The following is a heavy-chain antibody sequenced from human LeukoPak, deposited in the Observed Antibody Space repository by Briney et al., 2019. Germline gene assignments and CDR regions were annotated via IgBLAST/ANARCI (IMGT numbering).Heavy chain of an antibody. CDR1: GDSISSGTHF. CDR2: INYSGST. D-gene: IGHD4-11*01. CDR3: ARHETYSFDP. Sequence: PSETLSLTCTVSGDSISSGTHFWSWTRQHPGTGLEWIGYINYSGSTYYNPSLKSRVTISLDTSKNQFSLKLRSVTAADTAVYYCARHETYSFDPWGQGTLVTVSS. J-gene: IGHJ5*02. V-gene: IGHV4-31*03.